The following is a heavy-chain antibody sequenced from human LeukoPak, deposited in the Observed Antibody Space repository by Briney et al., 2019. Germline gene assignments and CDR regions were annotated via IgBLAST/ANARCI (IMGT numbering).Heavy chain of an antibody. J-gene: IGHJ4*02. D-gene: IGHD3-10*01. CDR3: SRGYYYGSD. CDR2: IYSGDST. CDR1: GFTFSNYA. V-gene: IGHV3-66*01. Sequence: GGSLRLSCTASGFTFSNYAMSWVRQAPGKGLEWVSVIYSGDSTYYADSVKGRFTISRDNSKDTLYLQMNSLRADDTALYYCSRGYYYGSDWGQGTLVTVSS.